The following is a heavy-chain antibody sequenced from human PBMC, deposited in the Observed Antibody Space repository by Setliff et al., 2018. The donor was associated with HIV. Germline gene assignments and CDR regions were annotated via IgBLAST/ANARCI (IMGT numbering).Heavy chain of an antibody. V-gene: IGHV4-34*01. D-gene: IGHD5-12*01. J-gene: IGHJ3*02. Sequence: SETLSLTCAVYGESLSDYYWSWIRQPPGKGLEWIGSINQSGGINYNPSLKSRVTISIDTFKNQFSMKLYSVTAADTAVYYCATASGYDLFMGAFDIWGQGTMVTVSS. CDR3: ATASGYDLFMGAFDI. CDR1: GESLSDYY. CDR2: INQSGGI.